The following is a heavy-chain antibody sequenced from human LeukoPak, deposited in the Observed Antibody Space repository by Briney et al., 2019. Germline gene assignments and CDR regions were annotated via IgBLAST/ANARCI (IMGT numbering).Heavy chain of an antibody. J-gene: IGHJ4*02. CDR3: ARRRDSSSWYEEDY. CDR2: IYYSGST. CDR1: GGSISSSTSY. Sequence: SETLSLTCTVSGGSISSSTSYWGWIRQSPGKGLEWIGSIYYSGSTYYNPSLKSRVTISGDTSKNQLSLKLSSVTAADTAVYYCARRRDSSSWYEEDYWGQGTLVTVSS. D-gene: IGHD6-13*01. V-gene: IGHV4-39*01.